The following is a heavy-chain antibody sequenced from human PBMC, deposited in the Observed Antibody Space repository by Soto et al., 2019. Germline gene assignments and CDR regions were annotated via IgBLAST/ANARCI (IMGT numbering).Heavy chain of an antibody. CDR3: ASEYCSAGSCYLDY. CDR2: IYYSGST. Sequence: SETLSLTCTVSGGSISSGDYYWSWVRQPPGKGLEWIGYIYYSGSTYYSPSLKSRVTISVDTSKNQFSLKLSSVTAADTAVYYCASEYCSAGSCYLDYWGQGTLVTVSS. V-gene: IGHV4-30-4*01. CDR1: GGSISSGDYY. D-gene: IGHD2-15*01. J-gene: IGHJ4*02.